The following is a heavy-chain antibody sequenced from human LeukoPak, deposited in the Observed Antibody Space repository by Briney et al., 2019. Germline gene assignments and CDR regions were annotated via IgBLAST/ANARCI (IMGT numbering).Heavy chain of an antibody. CDR1: GGSISSYY. V-gene: IGHV4-59*01. Sequence: SETLSLTCTVSGGSISSYYWSWIRQPPGKGLEWIGYIYYSGSTNYNPSLKSRVTISVDTSKNQFSLKLSSVTAADTAVYYCARGPASSWDYYYYGMDVWGQGTTVTGAS. CDR3: ARGPASSWDYYYYGMDV. CDR2: IYYSGST. D-gene: IGHD6-13*01. J-gene: IGHJ6*02.